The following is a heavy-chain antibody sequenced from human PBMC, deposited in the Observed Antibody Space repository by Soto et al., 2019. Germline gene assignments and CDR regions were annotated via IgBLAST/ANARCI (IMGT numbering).Heavy chain of an antibody. CDR1: GYSFTSYW. D-gene: IGHD2-2*01. V-gene: IGHV5-10-1*01. CDR2: IDPSDSDT. J-gene: IGHJ6*02. CDR3: ARNIVVVPADQVWPLNGMDV. Sequence: GESLKISCKGSGYSFTSYWISWVRQMPGKGLEWMGRIDPSDSDTNYSPSFQGHVTISADKSISTAYLQWSSLKASDTAMYYCARNIVVVPADQVWPLNGMDVWGQGTTVTVSS.